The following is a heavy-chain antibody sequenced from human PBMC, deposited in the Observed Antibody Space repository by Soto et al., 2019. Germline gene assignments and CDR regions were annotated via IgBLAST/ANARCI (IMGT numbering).Heavy chain of an antibody. CDR2: IDPSDSYT. Sequence: GETLKISCKGSGYSFTSYWISWVRQMPGKGLEWMGRIDPSDSYTNYSPSFQGHVTISADKSISTAYLQWSSLKASDTAMYYCARRAYIAVAGTHYGMYVWCQETTVTISS. CDR3: ARRAYIAVAGTHYGMYV. J-gene: IGHJ6*02. V-gene: IGHV5-10-1*01. CDR1: GYSFTSYW. D-gene: IGHD6-19*01.